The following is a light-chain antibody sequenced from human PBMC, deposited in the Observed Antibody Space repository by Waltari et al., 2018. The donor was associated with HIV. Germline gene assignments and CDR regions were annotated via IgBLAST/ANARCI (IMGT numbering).Light chain of an antibody. J-gene: IGLJ2*01. CDR1: SSDVGSYNR. CDR2: EVT. Sequence: QSALTQPPSVSGSPGQSVTISCTGTSSDVGSYNRVSWYQQPPDTAPKLMIYEVTNRPSGVPDRFSGSKSGNTASLTISGLQAEDEADYYCSSYASSSRVVFGGGTKLTVL. CDR3: SSYASSSRVV. V-gene: IGLV2-18*02.